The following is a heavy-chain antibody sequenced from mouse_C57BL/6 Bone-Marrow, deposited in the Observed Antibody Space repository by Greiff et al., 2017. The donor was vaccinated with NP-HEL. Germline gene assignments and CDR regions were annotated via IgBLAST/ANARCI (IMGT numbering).Heavy chain of an antibody. Sequence: EVQLVESGGGLVQPGGSLKLSCAASGFTFSDYYMYWVRQTPEKRLEWVAYISNGGGSTYYPDTVKGRFTISRDNAKNTLYLQMSRLKSEDTAMYYCARHEGPTRGYFDYWGQGTTLTVSS. CDR1: GFTFSDYY. D-gene: IGHD2-10*01. V-gene: IGHV5-12*01. CDR2: ISNGGGST. CDR3: ARHEGPTRGYFDY. J-gene: IGHJ2*01.